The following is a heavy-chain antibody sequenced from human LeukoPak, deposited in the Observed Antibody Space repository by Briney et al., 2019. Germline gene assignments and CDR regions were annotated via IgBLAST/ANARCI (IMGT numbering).Heavy chain of an antibody. J-gene: IGHJ4*02. Sequence: GASVKVSCKASGYTFTGYYMHWVRQAPGQGLEWMGWINPNSGGTNYAQKFQGRVTMTRDTSISTAYMELSRLRSDDTAVYYCARSGYCSGGRCFMFDYWGQGTLVTVSS. V-gene: IGHV1-2*02. D-gene: IGHD2-15*01. CDR3: ARSGYCSGGRCFMFDY. CDR1: GYTFTGYY. CDR2: INPNSGGT.